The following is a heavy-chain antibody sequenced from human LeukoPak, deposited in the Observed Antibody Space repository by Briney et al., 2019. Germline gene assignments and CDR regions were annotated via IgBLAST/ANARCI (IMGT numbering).Heavy chain of an antibody. CDR1: GFTFSSYS. Sequence: GGALRLSCAASGFTFSSYSMIWVRQAPGKGLEWVSSISSSSSYIYYADSVKGPFTIPRDNAKNTLYLQMNSLRAEDTAVYYCARALPREWLLEGKADYWGQGTLVTVSS. CDR2: ISSSSSYI. CDR3: ARALPREWLLEGKADY. V-gene: IGHV3-21*01. D-gene: IGHD3-22*01. J-gene: IGHJ4*02.